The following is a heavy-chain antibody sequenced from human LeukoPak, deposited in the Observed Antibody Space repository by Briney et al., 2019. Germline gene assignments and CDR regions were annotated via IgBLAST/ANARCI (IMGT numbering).Heavy chain of an antibody. V-gene: IGHV4-34*01. J-gene: IGHJ3*02. Sequence: SETLSLTCAVYGGSFSGYYWSWIRQPPGKGLEWIGEINHSGSTNYNPSLKSRVTISVDTSKNQFSLKLSSVTAADTAVYYCARGGRTSRYGGYGGDLFDIWGKGTMVTVS. D-gene: IGHD1-26*01. CDR3: ARGGRTSRYGGYGGDLFDI. CDR1: GGSFSGYY. CDR2: INHSGST.